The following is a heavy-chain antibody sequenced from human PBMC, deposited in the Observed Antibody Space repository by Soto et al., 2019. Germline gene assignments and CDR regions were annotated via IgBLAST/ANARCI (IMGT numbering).Heavy chain of an antibody. D-gene: IGHD3-16*01. CDR3: GGGKTWFDP. CDR1: GGTFSSYA. J-gene: IGHJ5*02. Sequence: QVQLVQSGAEVKKPGSSVKVSCKASGGTFSSYAISWVRQAPGQGLGWMGGIIPIFGTANYAQKFQGRVTITGDESTSTAYMGLSSLRSGDAAVFYCGGGKTWFDPWGRGTLVPVSS. CDR2: IIPIFGTA. V-gene: IGHV1-69*01.